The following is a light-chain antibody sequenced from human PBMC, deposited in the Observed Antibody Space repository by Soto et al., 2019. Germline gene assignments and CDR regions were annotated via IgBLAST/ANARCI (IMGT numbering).Light chain of an antibody. V-gene: IGLV2-14*01. J-gene: IGLJ2*01. CDR2: EVS. CDR3: SSYTTSTSFIL. Sequence: SALTQPASVSGSPGQSITISCTGTSSDIGNYDFVSWYQQVPGTAPKSMIYEVSSRPSGVSNRFSGSKSGNTDSLTISGLQAEDEAYYYCSSYTTSTSFILFGGGTKLTVL. CDR1: SSDIGNYDF.